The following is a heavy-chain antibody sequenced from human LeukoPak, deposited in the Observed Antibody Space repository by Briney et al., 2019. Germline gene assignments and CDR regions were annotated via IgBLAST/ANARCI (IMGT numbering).Heavy chain of an antibody. V-gene: IGHV3-21*01. CDR2: ISGSGTYI. D-gene: IGHD3-3*01. J-gene: IGHJ6*03. Sequence: GGSLRLSCAASGFTFNNYWMSWVRQAPGKGLEWVSSISGSGTYIYSSDSLKGRFTISRDNARNSLYLQMNSLRAEDTAVYYCARELRFWEWSPTYMDVWGKGTTVTVSS. CDR3: ARELRFWEWSPTYMDV. CDR1: GFTFNNYW.